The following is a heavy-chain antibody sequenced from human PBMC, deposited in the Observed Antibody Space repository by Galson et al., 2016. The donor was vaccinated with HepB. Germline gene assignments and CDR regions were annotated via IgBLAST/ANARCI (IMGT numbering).Heavy chain of an antibody. Sequence: SVKVSCKASGYTFSDYYIHWVRQAPGQGLEWMGVINPSGGDTAYAQRFQGRVTLTRDTSTSTVSMDLSSLISDDTAVYYCARALTKMITRAWFGNWGQGTLVTVSS. D-gene: IGHD3-16*01. CDR1: GYTFSDYY. CDR2: INPSGGDT. CDR3: ARALTKMITRAWFGN. J-gene: IGHJ5*02. V-gene: IGHV1-46*01.